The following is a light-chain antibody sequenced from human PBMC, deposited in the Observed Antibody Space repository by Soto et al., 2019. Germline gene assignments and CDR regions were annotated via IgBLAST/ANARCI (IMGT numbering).Light chain of an antibody. CDR3: QSYDTSLIGYV. CDR2: GNS. J-gene: IGLJ1*01. Sequence: QSVLTQPPSVSGAPGQRVTISCTGSRSNIGAGYDVHWYQQLPGTAPKLLIHGNSNRPSGVPDRFSGSKSGTSASLAITGLQAEDEADYYCQSYDTSLIGYVFGTGTKLTVL. V-gene: IGLV1-40*01. CDR1: RSNIGAGYD.